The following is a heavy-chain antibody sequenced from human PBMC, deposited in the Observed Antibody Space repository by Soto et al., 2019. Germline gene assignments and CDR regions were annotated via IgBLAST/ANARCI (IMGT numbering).Heavy chain of an antibody. D-gene: IGHD1-20*01. CDR3: ARSIRGPRRFNGMDV. J-gene: IGHJ6*02. CDR2: IERDDDDK. CDR1: GFSLTSPGMC. Sequence: SGPTLVNPRKTLSVTCTFSGFSLTSPGMCVSWIRQSPGKALEWLALIERDDDDKYYSTSLKTRLTISKDTRKNQVVLTMANMDPADTATYYCARSIRGPRRFNGMDVWGQGTTVTVSS. V-gene: IGHV2-70*13.